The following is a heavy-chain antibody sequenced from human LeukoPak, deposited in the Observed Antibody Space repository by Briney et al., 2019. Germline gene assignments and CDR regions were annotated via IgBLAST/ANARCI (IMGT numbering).Heavy chain of an antibody. CDR1: GFTFNNAW. V-gene: IGHV3-15*01. CDR3: TTGLAYCGGDCYDF. Sequence: PGGSLRLSCAASGFTFNNAWMSWVRQARGRGLEWVGRIKSKTDGGTTDYAAPVKGRFTISRDDSKNTLYLQMNSLKTEDTAVYYCTTGLAYCGGDCYDFWGQGTLVTVSS. CDR2: IKSKTDGGTT. J-gene: IGHJ4*02. D-gene: IGHD2-21*01.